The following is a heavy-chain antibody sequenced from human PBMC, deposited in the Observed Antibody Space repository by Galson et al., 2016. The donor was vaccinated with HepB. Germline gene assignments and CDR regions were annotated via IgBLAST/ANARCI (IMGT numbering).Heavy chain of an antibody. V-gene: IGHV3-23*01. J-gene: IGHJ4*02. CDR3: AKAKLVVGSAYEY. D-gene: IGHD2-21*01. CDR1: GFTFSSYS. CDR2: ITPAGDAT. Sequence: SLRLSCAASGFTFSSYSVNWVRQAPGKGLQWVSDITPAGDATYYAEPVTGRFTISRDNSRNTLYLQMNSLRVEDTAVYYCAKAKLVVGSAYEYWGQGTLVTVSS.